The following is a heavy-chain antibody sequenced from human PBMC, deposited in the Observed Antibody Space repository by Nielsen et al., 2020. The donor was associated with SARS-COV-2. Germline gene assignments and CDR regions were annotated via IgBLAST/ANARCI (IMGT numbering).Heavy chain of an antibody. CDR1: GYIFASYG. D-gene: IGHD1-26*01. CDR3: ARPRVGSALGTDY. V-gene: IGHV7-4-1*02. J-gene: IGHJ4*02. CDR2: ISTSTGNP. Sequence: ASVKVSCKASGYIFASYGMNWVRQAPGQGLEWMGWISTSTGNPSNAQGFTGRFVFSLDTSVTTAYLEITNLKAEDTAVYYCARPRVGSALGTDYWGQGTQVTVSS.